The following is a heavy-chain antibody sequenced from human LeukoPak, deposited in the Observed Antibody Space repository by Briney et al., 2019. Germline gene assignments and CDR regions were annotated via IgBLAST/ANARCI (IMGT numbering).Heavy chain of an antibody. CDR1: GFTFSNYA. Sequence: GGSLRLSCAASGFTFSNYAIHWVRQAPGKGLEWVSIVGGSGVKTYYADSVKGRFNISRDNSKNTVYLQMNSLRAEDTAVYYCAKRGDCSGTCTYDYWGQGTLVTVSS. V-gene: IGHV3-23*01. CDR3: AKRGDCSGTCTYDY. D-gene: IGHD2-2*01. J-gene: IGHJ4*02. CDR2: VGGSGVKT.